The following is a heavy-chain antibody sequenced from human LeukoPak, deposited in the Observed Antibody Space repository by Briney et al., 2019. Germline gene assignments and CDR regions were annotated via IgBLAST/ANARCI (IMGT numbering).Heavy chain of an antibody. CDR3: ARVAVSGPTGWFDS. Sequence: GGSLRLSCAASGFTFSSYGMHWVRQAPGKVLEWVAVISYDGSNKYYADSVKGRFTISRDNVDNVVYLEMNSLGAEDTATYYCARVAVSGPTGWFDSWGQGTLVIVSS. J-gene: IGHJ5*01. D-gene: IGHD2-8*02. CDR2: ISYDGSNK. V-gene: IGHV3-30*03. CDR1: GFTFSSYG.